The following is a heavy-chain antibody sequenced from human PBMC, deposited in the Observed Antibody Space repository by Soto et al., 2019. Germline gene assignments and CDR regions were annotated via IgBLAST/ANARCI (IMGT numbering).Heavy chain of an antibody. CDR2: IKTKTDGGST. D-gene: IGHD5-18*01. J-gene: IGHJ4*02. CDR1: GFTFSNAW. Sequence: GGSLRLSCAASGFTFSNAWMNWVRQAPGKGLEWVGRIKTKTDGGSTDYAAPVNGRFTISRDDSKNTLYLQMNSLKTEDTAVYYRTTVRVQLWSTDYYDCCVQVSRVT. CDR3: TTVRVQLWSTDYYDC. V-gene: IGHV3-15*01.